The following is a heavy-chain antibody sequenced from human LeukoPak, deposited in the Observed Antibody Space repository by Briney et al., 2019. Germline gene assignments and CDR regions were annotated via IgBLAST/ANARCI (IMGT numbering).Heavy chain of an antibody. D-gene: IGHD2-21*01. Sequence: DPSETLSLTCTVSGGSISSSSYYWGWIRQPPGKGLEWIGSIYYSGSTYYNPSLKSRVTISVDTSKNQFSLKLSSVTAADTAVYYCARRAGDLPFDYWGQGTLVTVSS. V-gene: IGHV4-39*01. CDR2: IYYSGST. CDR3: ARRAGDLPFDY. CDR1: GGSISSSSYY. J-gene: IGHJ4*02.